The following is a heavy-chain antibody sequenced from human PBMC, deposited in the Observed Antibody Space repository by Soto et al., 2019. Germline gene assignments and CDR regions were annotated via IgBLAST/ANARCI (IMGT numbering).Heavy chain of an antibody. Sequence: SETLSLTCTVSGGSISRSSYYWGWIRQSPGKGLEWIGSIYYSGSTYYNPSLMSRVTISVDTSKNQFSLKLTSVTAADTAVYYCARGYCSGSTCYSFDYWGQGTQVTVSS. D-gene: IGHD2-15*01. CDR3: ARGYCSGSTCYSFDY. J-gene: IGHJ4*01. CDR2: IYYSGST. V-gene: IGHV4-39*01. CDR1: GGSISRSSYY.